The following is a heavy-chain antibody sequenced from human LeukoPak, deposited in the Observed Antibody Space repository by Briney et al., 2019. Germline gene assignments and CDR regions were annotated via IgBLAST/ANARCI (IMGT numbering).Heavy chain of an antibody. CDR1: GFAFANHA. J-gene: IGHJ4*02. CDR3: TKILNGDLKI. CDR2: LSGSGAKA. V-gene: IGHV3-23*01. Sequence: PGGSLRLSCAASGFAFANHALSWVRQAPGRGLEWISALSGSGAKAYYADSVKGRFTISRDNSKNTLYLQMNSLRGEDTALYYCTKILNGDLKIWGQGALVTVSS.